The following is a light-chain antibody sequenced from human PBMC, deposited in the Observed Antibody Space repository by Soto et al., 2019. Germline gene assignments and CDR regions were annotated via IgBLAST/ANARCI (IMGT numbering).Light chain of an antibody. CDR1: QSVSTN. Sequence: EIVMTQSPATLSVSPGERAILSCRASQSVSTNLGWYQQKPGQAPRLLIFGASTRATGIPARFSGSGSGTEFTLTISSLQSEDSAVYYFTQYNNWPPFTFGQGTRLEIK. CDR3: TQYNNWPPFT. J-gene: IGKJ5*01. CDR2: GAS. V-gene: IGKV3-15*01.